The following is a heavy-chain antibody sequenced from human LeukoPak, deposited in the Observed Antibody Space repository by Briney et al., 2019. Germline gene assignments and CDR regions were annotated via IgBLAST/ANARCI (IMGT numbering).Heavy chain of an antibody. D-gene: IGHD5-18*01. CDR1: GDSISSSSYY. J-gene: IGHJ1*01. CDR2: IYYSGST. CDR3: ARQAQLEYFQH. V-gene: IGHV4-39*01. Sequence: SETLSLTCNVSGDSISSSSYYWGWIRQPPGKGLEWIGSIYYSGSTYYNPSLKSRVTISVDTSKNQFSLKLSSVTAADTAVYYCARQAQLEYFQHWGQGTLVTVSS.